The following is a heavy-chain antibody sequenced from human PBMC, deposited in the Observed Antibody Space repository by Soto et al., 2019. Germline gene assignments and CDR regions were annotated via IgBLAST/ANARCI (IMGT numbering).Heavy chain of an antibody. J-gene: IGHJ4*02. CDR3: PRVPDD. D-gene: IGHD2-2*01. V-gene: IGHV4-30-2*01. Sequence: QLQLQESGSGLVKPSQTLSLTCAVSGGSISSGDYSWSWRWQPPGKGRKWSGYMYHSGSNYYNPSLKSRVTIAIYRSKNLFSLKLGSVTAADAAVYYCPRVPDDWGQGILVTVSS. CDR2: MYHSGSN. CDR1: GGSISSGDYS.